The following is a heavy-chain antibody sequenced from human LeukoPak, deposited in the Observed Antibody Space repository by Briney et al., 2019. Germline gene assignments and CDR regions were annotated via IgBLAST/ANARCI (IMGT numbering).Heavy chain of an antibody. CDR1: GGSFSGYY. Sequence: KTSETLSLTCAVYGGSFSGYYWSWIRQPPGKGLEWIGEINHSGSTNYNPSLKSRVTISVDTSKNQFSLKLSSVTAADTAVYYCARGLLHSSNQFDYWGQGTLVTVSS. CDR2: INHSGST. D-gene: IGHD6-13*01. J-gene: IGHJ4*02. V-gene: IGHV4-34*01. CDR3: ARGLLHSSNQFDY.